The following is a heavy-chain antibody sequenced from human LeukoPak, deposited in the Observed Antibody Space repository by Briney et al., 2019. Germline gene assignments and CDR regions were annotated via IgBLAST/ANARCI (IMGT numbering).Heavy chain of an antibody. CDR3: ARDNSVGDYAWWFDP. Sequence: AGSLRLSCAASGFTFSSYSMNWVRQAPGKGLEWVSSISSSSSYIYYADSVKGRFTISRDNAKNSLYLQMNSLRAEDTAVYYCARDNSVGDYAWWFDPWGQGTLVTVSS. D-gene: IGHD1-26*01. CDR2: ISSSSSYI. CDR1: GFTFSSYS. V-gene: IGHV3-21*01. J-gene: IGHJ5*02.